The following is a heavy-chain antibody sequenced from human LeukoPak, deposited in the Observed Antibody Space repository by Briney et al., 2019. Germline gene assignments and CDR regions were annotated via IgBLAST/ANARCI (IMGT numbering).Heavy chain of an antibody. V-gene: IGHV4-4*02. Sequence: SETLSLTCAVSGGSISSSNWWSWVRQPPGKGLEWIGEIYHSGSTNYNPSLKSRVTISVDKSKNQFSLKLSSVTAADTAVYYCARATVTDSTGYYYYGMDVWGQGTTVTVSS. CDR2: IYHSGST. CDR3: ARATVTDSTGYYYYGMDV. D-gene: IGHD4-17*01. J-gene: IGHJ6*02. CDR1: GGSISSSNW.